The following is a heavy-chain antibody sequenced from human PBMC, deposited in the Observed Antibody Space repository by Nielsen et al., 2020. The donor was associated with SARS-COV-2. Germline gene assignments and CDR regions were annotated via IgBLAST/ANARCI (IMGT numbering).Heavy chain of an antibody. Sequence: VSVKVSCKASGYVFTSYWIHWVRQAPGQGLEWMGIIDPSGGSTRYAQRLQGRVAITRDTSTRTVYIDLTSLRSEDMAVYYCARAPSDYYGMDVWGQGTTVTVSS. CDR2: IDPSGGST. D-gene: IGHD3-3*01. V-gene: IGHV1-46*04. CDR1: GYVFTSYW. CDR3: ARAPSDYYGMDV. J-gene: IGHJ6*02.